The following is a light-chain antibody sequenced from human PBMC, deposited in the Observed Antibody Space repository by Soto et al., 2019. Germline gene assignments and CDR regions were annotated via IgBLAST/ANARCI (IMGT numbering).Light chain of an antibody. CDR2: DVS. CDR3: SSYTSSSTLHVV. J-gene: IGLJ2*01. V-gene: IGLV2-14*01. Sequence: QSGLTQPASVSGSPGQSITISCTGTSSDVGGYNYVSWYQQHPGKAPKLMIYDVSNRPSGVSNRFSGSKSGNTASLTISGLQAEDEADYYCSSYTSSSTLHVVFGGGTQLTVL. CDR1: SSDVGGYNY.